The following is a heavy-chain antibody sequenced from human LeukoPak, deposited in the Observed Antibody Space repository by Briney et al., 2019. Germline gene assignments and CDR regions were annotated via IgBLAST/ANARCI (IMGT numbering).Heavy chain of an antibody. J-gene: IGHJ4*02. Sequence: GGSLRLSCVASGFTFSNAWMNWVRQAPGKGLEGVSYITSTGSTKYYADSVKGRFTISRDNAKNSLFLQMSSLRDEDTAVYYCARGLDYWGQGTLVTVSS. CDR2: ITSTGSTK. CDR3: ARGLDY. CDR1: GFTFSNAW. V-gene: IGHV3-48*02.